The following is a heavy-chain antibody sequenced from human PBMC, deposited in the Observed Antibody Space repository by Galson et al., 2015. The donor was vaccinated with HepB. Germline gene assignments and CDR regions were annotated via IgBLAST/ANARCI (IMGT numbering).Heavy chain of an antibody. CDR2: IDPSDSYT. CDR1: GYSFTSYW. V-gene: IGHV5-10-1*01. J-gene: IGHJ5*02. Sequence: SGAEVKKPGESLRISCKGSGYSFTSYWISWVRQMPGKGLEWMGRIDPSDSYTNYSPSFQGHVTISADKSISTAYLQWSSLKASDTAMYYCARHPGDSSGYYLNWFDPWGQGTLVTVSS. CDR3: ARHPGDSSGYYLNWFDP. D-gene: IGHD3-22*01.